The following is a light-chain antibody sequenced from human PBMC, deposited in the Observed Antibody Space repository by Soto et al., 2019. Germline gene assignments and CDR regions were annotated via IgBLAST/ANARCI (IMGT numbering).Light chain of an antibody. V-gene: IGLV1-40*01. CDR1: SSNIGAGYD. J-gene: IGLJ1*01. CDR2: GNI. CDR3: QSYDSSLTGFYV. Sequence: QSALTQPPSVSGAPGQRVTISCTGSSSNIGAGYDVHWYQQLPGTAPKLLIYGNINRASGVPERFSGSKSGTSASLAITGLQAEDEADYYCQSYDSSLTGFYVFGSGTKLTVL.